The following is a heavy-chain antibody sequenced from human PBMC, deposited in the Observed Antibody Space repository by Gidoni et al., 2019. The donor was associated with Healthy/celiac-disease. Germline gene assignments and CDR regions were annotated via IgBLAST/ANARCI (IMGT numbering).Heavy chain of an antibody. CDR2: ISGSGGST. CDR1: GFTFSSYA. D-gene: IGHD6-13*01. J-gene: IGHJ4*02. CDR3: AKEIAAAGTGY. Sequence: EVQLLESGGGLVQPGGSLRLSGAASGFTFSSYAMSWVRQVPGKGLGWVSVISGSGGSTYYADSVQGRFTISRDNSKNTLYLQMNSLRAEDTAVYYCAKEIAAAGTGYWGQGTLVTVSS. V-gene: IGHV3-23*01.